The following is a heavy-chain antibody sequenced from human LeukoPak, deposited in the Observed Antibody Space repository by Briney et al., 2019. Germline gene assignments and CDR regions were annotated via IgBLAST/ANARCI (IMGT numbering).Heavy chain of an antibody. CDR2: IEHDGNEE. CDR3: VKDVVPGRPGAGPVS. Sequence: GGSLRLSCVASGFTFRDYGIHWVRQAPDKGLEWVAVIEHDGNEEYYAYTEKGRFILCSDYSKAPVSLKINWLSADDTALYYCVKDVVPGRPGAGPVSWGQRTLVTVSS. D-gene: IGHD6-13*01. J-gene: IGHJ5*02. V-gene: IGHV3-30*18. CDR1: GFTFRDYG.